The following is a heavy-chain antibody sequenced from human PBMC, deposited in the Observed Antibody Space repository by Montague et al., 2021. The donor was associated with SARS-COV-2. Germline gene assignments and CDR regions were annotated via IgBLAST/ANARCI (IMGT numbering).Heavy chain of an antibody. CDR1: GGSISSSNW. D-gene: IGHD3-10*01. V-gene: IGHV4-4*02. J-gene: IGHJ4*02. Sequence: SETLSLTCAVSGGSISSSNWWSWVRPPPGKVLECIGEIYHSGSTNYHPSLKRRVTISVDKSKNQFSLKLSSVTAADTAVYYCASRGAGWFGSNPERFDYWGQGTLVTVSS. CDR2: IYHSGST. CDR3: ASRGAGWFGSNPERFDY.